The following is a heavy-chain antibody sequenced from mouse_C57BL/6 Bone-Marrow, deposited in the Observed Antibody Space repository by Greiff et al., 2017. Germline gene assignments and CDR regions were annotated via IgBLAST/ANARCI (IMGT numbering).Heavy chain of an antibody. CDR1: GYTFTSYW. V-gene: IGHV1-5*01. CDR3: TRCSPLFAMDY. J-gene: IGHJ4*01. D-gene: IGHD1-1*01. CDR2: IYPGNSDT. Sequence: VQLKQSGTVLARPGASVKMSCKTSGYTFTSYWMHWVKQRPGQGLEWIGAIYPGNSDTSYNQKFKGKATLTAVTSASTAYMELSSLTNEDSAVYYCTRCSPLFAMDYWGQGTSVTVSS.